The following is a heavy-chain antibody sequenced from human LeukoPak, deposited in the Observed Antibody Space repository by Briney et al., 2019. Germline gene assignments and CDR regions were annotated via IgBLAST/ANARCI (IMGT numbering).Heavy chain of an antibody. Sequence: GSLRLSCAASGFTFSSYWMSWVRQAPGKGLEWVANIKPDGSEKYYVDSVKGRFTISRDNAKNSLYLQMNSLRAEDTAVYYCARGDLYGSGRAEYYFDYWGQGTLVTVSS. CDR3: ARGDLYGSGRAEYYFDY. D-gene: IGHD3-10*01. J-gene: IGHJ4*02. V-gene: IGHV3-7*05. CDR1: GFTFSSYW. CDR2: IKPDGSEK.